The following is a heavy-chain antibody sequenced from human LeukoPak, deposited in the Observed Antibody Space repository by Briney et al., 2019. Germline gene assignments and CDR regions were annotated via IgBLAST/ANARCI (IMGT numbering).Heavy chain of an antibody. CDR1: GGTFSSYA. V-gene: IGHV1-69*05. CDR3: ARSRRYYDFWSGSPGYMDV. CDR2: IIPIFGTA. J-gene: IGHJ6*03. Sequence: GASVKVSCKASGGTFSSYAISWVRQAPGQGLEWMGGIIPIFGTANYAQKFQGRVTITTDESTSTVYMELSSLRSEDTAVYYCARSRRYYDFWSGSPGYMDVWGKGTTVTVSS. D-gene: IGHD3-3*01.